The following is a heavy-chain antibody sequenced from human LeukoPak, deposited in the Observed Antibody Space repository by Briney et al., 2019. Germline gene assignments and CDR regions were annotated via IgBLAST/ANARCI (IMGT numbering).Heavy chain of an antibody. CDR2: ISDKVAGT. CDR1: GFTFSSYA. Sequence: GGSLRLSCSASGFTFSSYAMHWVRQAPGKGLEYVSAISDKVAGTYYSDSVTGRFTISRDNSKNTLYLQMSSLRPEDTAVYYCVKGSGYFDYWGQGTLVTVSS. D-gene: IGHD3-10*01. J-gene: IGHJ4*02. V-gene: IGHV3-64D*06. CDR3: VKGSGYFDY.